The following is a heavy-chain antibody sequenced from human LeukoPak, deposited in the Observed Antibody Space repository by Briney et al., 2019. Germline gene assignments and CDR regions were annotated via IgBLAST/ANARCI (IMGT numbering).Heavy chain of an antibody. CDR1: GGSISSYY. J-gene: IGHJ6*02. V-gene: IGHV4-34*01. Sequence: SETLSLTCTVSGGSISSYYWSWIRQPPGKGLEWIGEINHSGSTNYNPSLKSRVTISVDTSKNQFSLKLSSVTAADTAVYYCARAFTIFGVPRHGMDVWGQGTTVTVSS. CDR2: INHSGST. CDR3: ARAFTIFGVPRHGMDV. D-gene: IGHD3-3*01.